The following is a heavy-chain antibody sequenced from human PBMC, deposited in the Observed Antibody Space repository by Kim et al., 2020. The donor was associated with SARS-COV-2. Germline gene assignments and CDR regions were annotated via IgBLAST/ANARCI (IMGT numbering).Heavy chain of an antibody. Sequence: QKFRGRVTMTRDTSTSTVYMELSSLRSEDTAVYYCAREGQQLASDYGMDVWGQGTTVTVSS. V-gene: IGHV1-46*01. CDR3: AREGQQLASDYGMDV. J-gene: IGHJ6*02. D-gene: IGHD6-13*01.